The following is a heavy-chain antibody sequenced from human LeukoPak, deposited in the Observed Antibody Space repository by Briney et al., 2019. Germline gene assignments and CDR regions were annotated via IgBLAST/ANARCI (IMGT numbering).Heavy chain of an antibody. J-gene: IGHJ4*02. V-gene: IGHV4-34*01. D-gene: IGHD5-12*01. CDR2: INHSGST. Sequence: SETLSLTCAVYGGSFSGYYWSWIRQPPGKGLEWIGEINHSGSTNYNPSLKSRVTISVDTSKNQFSLKLSSVTAADTAVYYCARGLRGGYDPRVRRYYFDYWGQGTLVTVSS. CDR3: ARGLRGGYDPRVRRYYFDY. CDR1: GGSFSGYY.